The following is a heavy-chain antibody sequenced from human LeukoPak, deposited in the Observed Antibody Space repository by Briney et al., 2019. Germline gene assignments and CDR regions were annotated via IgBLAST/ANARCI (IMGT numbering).Heavy chain of an antibody. CDR1: GYTFTSYA. V-gene: IGHV1-3*01. J-gene: IGHJ4*02. CDR3: ARSSMITFGGVIMAFDY. CDR2: INAGNGNT. Sequence: ASVKVSCKASGYTFTSYAMHWVRQAPGQRLEWMGWINAGNGNTKYSQKFQGRVTITRDTSASTAYMELSSLRSEDTAVYYCARSSMITFGGVIMAFDYWGQGTLVTVSS. D-gene: IGHD3-16*02.